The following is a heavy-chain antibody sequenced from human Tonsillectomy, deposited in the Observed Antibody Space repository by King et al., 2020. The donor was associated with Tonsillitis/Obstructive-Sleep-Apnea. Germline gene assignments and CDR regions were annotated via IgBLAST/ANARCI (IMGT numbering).Heavy chain of an antibody. CDR1: GFTFSRYG. J-gene: IGHJ4*02. CDR3: AKDQGYFDFDY. V-gene: IGHV3-30*18. Sequence: VQLVESGGGVVQPGRSLRLSCAASGFTFSRYGMHWVRQAPGKGLGWGAVISYDGSNKYYADPLKGRFTIFRDNSQNPLYLQMNSLRAEDTAVYYCAKDQGYFDFDYWGQGTLVTVSS. CDR2: ISYDGSNK. D-gene: IGHD2/OR15-2a*01.